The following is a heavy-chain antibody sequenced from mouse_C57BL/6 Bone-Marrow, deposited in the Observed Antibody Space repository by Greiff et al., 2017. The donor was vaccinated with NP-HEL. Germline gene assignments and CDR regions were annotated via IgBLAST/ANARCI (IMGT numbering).Heavy chain of an antibody. CDR3: ATSYYGNYPAWFAY. CDR2: IWRGGST. CDR1: GFSLTSYG. Sequence: QVHVKQSGPGLVQPSQSLSITCTVSGFSLTSYGVHWVRQSPGKGLEWLGVIWRGGSTDYNAAFMSRLSITKDNSKSQVFFKMNSLQADDTAIYYCATSYYGNYPAWFAYWGQGTLVTVSA. D-gene: IGHD2-10*01. V-gene: IGHV2-5*01. J-gene: IGHJ3*01.